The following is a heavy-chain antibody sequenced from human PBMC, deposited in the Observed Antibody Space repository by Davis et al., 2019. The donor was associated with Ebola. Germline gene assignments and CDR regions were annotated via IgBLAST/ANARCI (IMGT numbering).Heavy chain of an antibody. V-gene: IGHV4-59*12. Sequence: SETLSLTCTVSGGSISSYYWSWIRQPPGKGLEWIGYIYYSGSTNYNPSLTSRVTIPVDKSKNQFSLKLSSVTAADTAVYYCARDGVVPAANYGMDVWGQGTTVTVSS. D-gene: IGHD2-2*01. J-gene: IGHJ6*02. CDR2: IYYSGST. CDR1: GGSISSYY. CDR3: ARDGVVPAANYGMDV.